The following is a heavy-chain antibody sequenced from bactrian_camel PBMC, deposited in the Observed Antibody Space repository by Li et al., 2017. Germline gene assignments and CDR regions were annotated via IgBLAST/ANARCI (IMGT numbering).Heavy chain of an antibody. CDR1: GATQDIGC. J-gene: IGHJ6*01. D-gene: IGHD3*01. CDR2: IDSDGIT. CDR3: AADRALDDDCYVGSLCTDFAY. Sequence: QVQLVESGGESVQAGGSLRLSCVASGATQDIGCMGWFRQVPGLEREGIGSIDSDGITTYADSLKARFTISRDNAKSTLYLRMKNLRPEDTAMYYCAADRALDDDCYVGSLCTDFAYWGQGTQVTVS. V-gene: IGHV3S53*01.